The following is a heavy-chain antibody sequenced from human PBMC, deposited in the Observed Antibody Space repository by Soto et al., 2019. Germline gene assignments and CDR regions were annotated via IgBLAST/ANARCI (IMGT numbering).Heavy chain of an antibody. J-gene: IGHJ4*02. D-gene: IGHD6-13*01. CDR3: ARTIGYSSSWYMDY. CDR1: GGSFSGYY. CDR2: INHSGST. Sequence: SETLSLTCAFYGGSFSGYYWSWIRQPPGKGLEWIGEINHSGSTNYNPSLKSRVTISVDTSKNQFSLKLSSVTAADTSVYYCARTIGYSSSWYMDYWGQGTLVTVSS. V-gene: IGHV4-34*01.